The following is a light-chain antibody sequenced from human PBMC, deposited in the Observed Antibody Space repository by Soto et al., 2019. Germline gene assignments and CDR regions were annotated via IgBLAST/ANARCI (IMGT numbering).Light chain of an antibody. CDR1: ESISKF. CDR3: QQYSGKPPWT. V-gene: IGKV1-5*01. Sequence: DIQMTQSPSTLSASVGDRVTITCRATESISKFLAWYQQKPGKAPNLLIYDASDLESGVPSRFSGSGSGTEFTLTISSLQPDDLATYYCQQYSGKPPWTFGQGTRVEIK. CDR2: DAS. J-gene: IGKJ1*01.